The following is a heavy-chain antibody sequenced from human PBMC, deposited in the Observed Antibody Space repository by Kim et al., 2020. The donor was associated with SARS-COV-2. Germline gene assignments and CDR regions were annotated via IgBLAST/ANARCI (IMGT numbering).Heavy chain of an antibody. D-gene: IGHD3-10*01. Sequence: SGKGRFTISRDNSKNTLYLQMNSLRAEDTAVYYCAKDRRELLWFGEFLDYWGQGTLVTVSS. V-gene: IGHV3-30*02. CDR3: AKDRRELLWFGEFLDY. J-gene: IGHJ4*02.